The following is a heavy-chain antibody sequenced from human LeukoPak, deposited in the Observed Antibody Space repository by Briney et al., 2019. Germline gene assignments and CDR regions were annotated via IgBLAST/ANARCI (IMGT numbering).Heavy chain of an antibody. J-gene: IGHJ4*02. V-gene: IGHV4-59*08. CDR2: IDYSGST. D-gene: IGHD3-22*01. CDR3: ARGGYDSSGYYLHRYYFDY. CDR1: GDSISSYS. Sequence: SETLSLTCTVSGDSISSYSWSWIRQPPGKGLEWIAYIDYSGSTSYNPSLKSRVTISVDTSKNQFSLYLSSVTAADTAVYYCARGGYDSSGYYLHRYYFDYWGQGTLVTVSS.